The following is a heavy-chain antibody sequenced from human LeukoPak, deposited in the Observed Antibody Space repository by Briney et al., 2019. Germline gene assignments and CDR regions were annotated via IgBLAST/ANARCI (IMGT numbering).Heavy chain of an antibody. J-gene: IGHJ5*02. CDR3: ARRIVVVVAASRMRRAGTKGWFDP. CDR1: GGSFSGYY. D-gene: IGHD2-15*01. V-gene: IGHV4-34*01. CDR2: INHSGST. Sequence: PSETLSLTCAVYGGSFSGYYWSWIRQPPGKGLEWIGEINHSGSTNYNPSFKSRVTISVDTSKNQFSLKLSSVTAADTAVYYCARRIVVVVAASRMRRAGTKGWFDPWGQGTLVTVSS.